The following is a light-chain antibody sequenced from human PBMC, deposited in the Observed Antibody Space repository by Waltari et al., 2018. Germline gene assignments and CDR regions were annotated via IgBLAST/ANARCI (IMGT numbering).Light chain of an antibody. CDR3: QQYNSYSWT. CDR1: QSISSW. CDR2: KAS. Sequence: DIQMTQSPSTLSASVGDRVTITCRASQSISSWLAWYQQKPGKAPKLLIYKASSLESGVPSRVSGSGAGTECTLTISSLQPDDFATYYCQQYNSYSWTFGQGTKVEIK. J-gene: IGKJ1*01. V-gene: IGKV1-5*03.